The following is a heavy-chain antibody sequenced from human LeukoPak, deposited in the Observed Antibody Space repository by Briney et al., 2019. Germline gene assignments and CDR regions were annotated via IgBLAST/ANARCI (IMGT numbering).Heavy chain of an antibody. V-gene: IGHV1-2*02. CDR3: AAPDSSVWISDFDH. CDR1: GYTFSDYY. CDR2: INPNSAGT. D-gene: IGHD6-19*01. Sequence: ASVTVSCKASGYTFSDYYIHWVRQVPGQGLEWMGWINPNSAGTKFAQKFQGRVIMTGDTSISTAYMELSRLRSDDTAVYYCAAPDSSVWISDFDHWGQGTLVSVST. J-gene: IGHJ4*02.